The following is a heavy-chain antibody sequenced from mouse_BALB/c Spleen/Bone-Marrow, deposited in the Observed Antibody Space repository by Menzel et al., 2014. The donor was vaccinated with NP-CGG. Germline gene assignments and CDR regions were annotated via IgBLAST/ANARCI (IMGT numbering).Heavy chain of an antibody. CDR1: GYVFSTYW. CDR3: ARGGISVDY. J-gene: IGHJ2*01. V-gene: IGHV1-80*01. CDR2: IYPGDGDT. Sequence: VQLQQSGAELVRPGSSVKISCESSGYVFSTYWINWVKQRPGQGLEWIGQIYPGDGDTDYNGKFKGKATLTADKSSNTAYMQLSSLTSEDSAAYFCARGGISVDYWGQGTTLTVSS.